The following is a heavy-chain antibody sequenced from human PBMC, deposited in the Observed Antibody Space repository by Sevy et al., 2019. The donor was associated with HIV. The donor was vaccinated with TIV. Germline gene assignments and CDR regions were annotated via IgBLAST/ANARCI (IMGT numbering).Heavy chain of an antibody. D-gene: IGHD2-15*01. J-gene: IGHJ6*02. CDR3: ARGGIVVVVAATRGYYYYGMDV. Sequence: ASVKVSCKASGYTFTSYGISWVRQAPGQRLEWMGWISAYNGNTNYAQKLQGRVTMTTDTSTSTAYMELRSLRSDDTAVYYCARGGIVVVVAATRGYYYYGMDVWGQGTTVTVSS. CDR2: ISAYNGNT. CDR1: GYTFTSYG. V-gene: IGHV1-18*01.